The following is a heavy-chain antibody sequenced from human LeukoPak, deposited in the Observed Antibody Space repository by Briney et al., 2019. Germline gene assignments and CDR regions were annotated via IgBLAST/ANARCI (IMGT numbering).Heavy chain of an antibody. CDR1: GFTFDDYA. CDR3: AKDMVVVAATYAFDI. V-gene: IGHV3-9*03. D-gene: IGHD2-15*01. Sequence: AGGSLRLSCAPSGFTFDDYAMHWVRQAPGKGLEWVSGISWNSGSIGYADSVKGRFTISRDNAKNSLYLQMNSLRAEDMALYYCAKDMVVVAATYAFDIWGQGTMVTVSS. J-gene: IGHJ3*02. CDR2: ISWNSGSI.